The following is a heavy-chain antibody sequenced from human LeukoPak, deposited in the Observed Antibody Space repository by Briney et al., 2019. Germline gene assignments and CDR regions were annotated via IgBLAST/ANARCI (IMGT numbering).Heavy chain of an antibody. V-gene: IGHV1-18*04. D-gene: IGHD3-22*01. Sequence: ASVKVSCKASGYTVTGYYIHWVRQAPGQGLERMGWISAYNGNTNYAQKLQGRVTMTTDTSTSTAYMELRSLRSDDTAVYYCARGWDDSSGVRFDPWGQGTLVTVSS. CDR3: ARGWDDSSGVRFDP. CDR1: GYTVTGYY. CDR2: ISAYNGNT. J-gene: IGHJ5*02.